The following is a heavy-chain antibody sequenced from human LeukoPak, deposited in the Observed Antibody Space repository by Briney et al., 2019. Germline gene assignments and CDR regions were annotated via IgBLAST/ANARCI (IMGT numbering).Heavy chain of an antibody. V-gene: IGHV3-30*02. Sequence: GGSLRLSCAASGFTFSSYAMSWVRQAPGKWLEWVAFIRYEVSNKYYADSLKGRFTISRDNSKNTLYLQMNSLRAEDTAVYYCAKDFPGARAFDIWGQGTMVTVSS. CDR1: GFTFSSYA. D-gene: IGHD3-10*01. J-gene: IGHJ3*02. CDR2: IRYEVSNK. CDR3: AKDFPGARAFDI.